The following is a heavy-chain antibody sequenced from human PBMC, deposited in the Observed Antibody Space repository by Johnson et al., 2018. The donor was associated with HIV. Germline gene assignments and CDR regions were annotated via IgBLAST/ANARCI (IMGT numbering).Heavy chain of an antibody. CDR2: IWYDGSNK. J-gene: IGHJ3*02. CDR1: GFTFSSYG. V-gene: IGHV3-33*06. D-gene: IGHD3-16*01. Sequence: QVQLVESGGGVVQPGRSLRLSCAASGFTFSSYGMHWVRQAPGKGLEWVAVIWYDGSNKYYADSVKGRFTISRDNSKNTLYLQMNSLRAEDTAVYYCAKRLTYPNSLDAFDIWGQVTMVTVSS. CDR3: AKRLTYPNSLDAFDI.